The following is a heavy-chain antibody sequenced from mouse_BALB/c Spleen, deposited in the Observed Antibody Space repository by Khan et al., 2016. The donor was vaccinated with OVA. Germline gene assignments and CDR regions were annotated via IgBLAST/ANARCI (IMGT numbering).Heavy chain of an antibody. CDR1: GYTFTSYW. CDR2: INPCSDYT. D-gene: IGHD1-1*01. Sequence: QVQLMESGAELAKPGASVKMSCKASGYTFTSYWMHWVKQRPGQGLEWIGYINPCSDYTEYNQKFKDKVTLTADKSSSTAYMQLNSLTSEDSAIYFCVSDGSSSDWMTYWGQGTLVTVSA. J-gene: IGHJ3*01. CDR3: VSDGSSSDWMTY. V-gene: IGHV1-7*01.